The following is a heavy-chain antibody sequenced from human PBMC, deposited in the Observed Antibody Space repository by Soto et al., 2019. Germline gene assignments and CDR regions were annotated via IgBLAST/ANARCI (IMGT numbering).Heavy chain of an antibody. CDR1: GFTFSSYA. Sequence: GGSLRLSCAASGFTFSSYAMSWVRQAPGKWLEWVSAISGSGGSTYYADSVKGRFTISRDNSKNTLYLQMNSLRAEDTTVYYCAKDRGRTYYYASSGYYYGGEFDSWGLGTLVNVSS. CDR2: ISGSGGST. V-gene: IGHV3-23*01. D-gene: IGHD3-22*01. J-gene: IGHJ4*02. CDR3: AKDRGRTYYYASSGYYYGGEFDS.